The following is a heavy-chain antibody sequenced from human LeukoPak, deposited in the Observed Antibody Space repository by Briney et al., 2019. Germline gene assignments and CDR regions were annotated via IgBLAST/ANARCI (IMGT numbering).Heavy chain of an antibody. CDR2: INHSGST. Sequence: PSETLSLTCAVYGGSFSGYYWSWIRQPPGKGLEWIGEINHSGSTNYNPSLKSRVTISVDTSKNQFSLKLSSVTAADTAVYYCARGPRSSWFDPWGQGTLVTVSS. D-gene: IGHD6-19*01. V-gene: IGHV4-34*01. CDR3: ARGPRSSWFDP. J-gene: IGHJ5*02. CDR1: GGSFSGYY.